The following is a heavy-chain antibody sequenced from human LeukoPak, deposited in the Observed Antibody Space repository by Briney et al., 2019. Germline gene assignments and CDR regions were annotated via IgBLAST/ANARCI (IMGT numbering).Heavy chain of an antibody. CDR3: AGENTDAFDI. CDR2: IYYSGST. D-gene: IGHD2/OR15-2a*01. CDR1: GGSISSYY. V-gene: IGHV4-59*01. J-gene: IGHJ3*02. Sequence: PSETLSLTCTVSGGSISSYYWSWIRQPPGKGLEWIGYIYYSGSTNYNPSLKSRVTISVDTSKNQFSLKLSSVTPADTAVYYCAGENTDAFDIWGQGTMVTVSS.